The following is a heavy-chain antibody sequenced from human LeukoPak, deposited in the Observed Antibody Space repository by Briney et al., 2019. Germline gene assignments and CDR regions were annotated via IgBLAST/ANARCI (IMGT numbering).Heavy chain of an antibody. CDR3: ARRVANTRVYYFDY. J-gene: IGHJ4*02. D-gene: IGHD5-12*01. Sequence: ETLSLTCTVSGGSISSYYWSWVRQAPGKGLEWVSYISTSSNTMNYADSVKGRFTISRDNAKNSLYLQMNSLRDEDTAVYYCARRVANTRVYYFDYWGQGTLVTVSS. CDR2: ISTSSNTM. V-gene: IGHV3-48*02. CDR1: GGSISSYY.